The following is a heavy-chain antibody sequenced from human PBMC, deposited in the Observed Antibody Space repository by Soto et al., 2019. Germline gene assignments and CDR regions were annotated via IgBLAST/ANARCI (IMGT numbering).Heavy chain of an antibody. CDR3: ARGFNSFRSYCSGGSCYHWAFDI. V-gene: IGHV1-8*01. Sequence: GASVKVSCKASGYTFTSYDINWVRQATGQGLEWMGWMNPNSGNTGYAQKFQGRVTMTRNTSISTAYMELSSLRSEDTAVYYCARGFNSFRSYCSGGSCYHWAFDIWGQGTMVTVSS. J-gene: IGHJ3*02. D-gene: IGHD2-15*01. CDR1: GYTFTSYD. CDR2: MNPNSGNT.